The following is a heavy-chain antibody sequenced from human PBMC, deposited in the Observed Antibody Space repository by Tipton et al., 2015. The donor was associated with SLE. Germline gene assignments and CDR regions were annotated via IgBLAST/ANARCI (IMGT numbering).Heavy chain of an antibody. Sequence: LRLSCTVSGGSISSGSYYWSWIRQPAGKGLEWIGHIYTSGSTNYNPSLKSRVPISVDTSKNQFSLKLSSVTAADTAVYYCARGWAIAARDGVDHWGQGTLVTVSS. V-gene: IGHV4-61*09. CDR1: GGSISSGSYY. J-gene: IGHJ4*02. CDR3: ARGWAIAARDGVDH. D-gene: IGHD6-6*01. CDR2: IYTSGST.